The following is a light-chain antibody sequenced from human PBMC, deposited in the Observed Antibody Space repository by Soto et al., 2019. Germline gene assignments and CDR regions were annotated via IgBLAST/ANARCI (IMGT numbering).Light chain of an antibody. CDR3: QQYGSSPKYT. CDR2: GAS. J-gene: IGKJ2*01. V-gene: IGKV3-20*01. CDR1: QSVSSSY. Sequence: EIVLTQSPGTLSLSPGERATLSCRASQSVSSSYLAWYQQKPGQAPRLLIYGASTRATGIPDRFSGSGSGTDFTLTISRLEPDDFEVYYCQQYGSSPKYTFGQGTKLEIK.